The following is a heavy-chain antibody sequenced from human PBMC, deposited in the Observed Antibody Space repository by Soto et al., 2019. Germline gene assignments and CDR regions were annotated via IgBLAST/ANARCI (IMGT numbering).Heavy chain of an antibody. Sequence: VQLVQSGAEVNESGASVKVSCKASGYTVINYGVAWVRRAPGQGPEWMGWSSGSNGDTKYAQNLQNRVSLTTDTSTNTAYMELRSLRPDDTDSDFCGRGGLAVSGTYDYWGQGTLVTVSS. V-gene: IGHV1-18*01. CDR2: SSGSNGDT. D-gene: IGHD6-19*01. J-gene: IGHJ4*02. CDR3: GRGGLAVSGTYDY. CDR1: GYTVINYG.